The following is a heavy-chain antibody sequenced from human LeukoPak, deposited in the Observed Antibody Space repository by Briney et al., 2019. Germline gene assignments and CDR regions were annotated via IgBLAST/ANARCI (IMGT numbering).Heavy chain of an antibody. Sequence: SVKVPCKASGGTFSGYAISWVRQAPGQGLEWMGGIIPIFGTANYAQKFQGRVTITADESTSTAYMELSSLRSEDTAVYYCARDSGFLEWQYYFDYWGQGTLVTVSS. J-gene: IGHJ4*02. CDR1: GGTFSGYA. CDR2: IIPIFGTA. D-gene: IGHD3-3*01. CDR3: ARDSGFLEWQYYFDY. V-gene: IGHV1-69*01.